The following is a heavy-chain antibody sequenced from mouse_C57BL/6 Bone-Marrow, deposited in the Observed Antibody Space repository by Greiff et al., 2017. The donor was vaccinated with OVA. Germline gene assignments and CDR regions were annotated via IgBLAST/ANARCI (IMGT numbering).Heavy chain of an antibody. D-gene: IGHD2-4*01. V-gene: IGHV1-7*01. CDR2: INPSSGYT. CDR1: GYTFTSYW. J-gene: IGHJ2*01. Sequence: VQLQQSGAELVKPGASVKLSCKASGYTFTSYWMHWVKQRPGQGLEWIGYINPSSGYTKYNQKFKDKATLTADKSSSTAYMQLSSLTYEDSAVYYCASGGYCDYDGFDYWGQGTTLTVSS. CDR3: ASGGYCDYDGFDY.